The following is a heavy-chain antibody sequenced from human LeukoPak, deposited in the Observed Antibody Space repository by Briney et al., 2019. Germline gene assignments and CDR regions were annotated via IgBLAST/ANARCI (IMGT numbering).Heavy chain of an antibody. Sequence: ASVKVSCKASGYTFTGYYMHWVRQAPGQGLEWMGWINPNSGGTNYAQKFQGRVTMTRDTSISTAYMELSRLRSDDTAVYYCASSRDSSGYYYEGGYWGQGTLVTVSS. J-gene: IGHJ4*02. V-gene: IGHV1-2*02. CDR1: GYTFTGYY. D-gene: IGHD3-22*01. CDR2: INPNSGGT. CDR3: ASSRDSSGYYYEGGY.